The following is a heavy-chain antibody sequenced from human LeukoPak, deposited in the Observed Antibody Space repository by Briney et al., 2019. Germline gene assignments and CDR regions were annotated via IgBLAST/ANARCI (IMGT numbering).Heavy chain of an antibody. D-gene: IGHD1-26*01. Sequence: SETLSLTCTVSGGSISSYYWSWIRQPPGKGLEWIGYIYYSGSTNYNPSLKSRVTISVDTSQNQFSLKLSSVTPANTAVYYCARDSSSTGDYYMDVWGKGTTVTVSS. J-gene: IGHJ6*03. CDR3: ARDSSSTGDYYMDV. CDR2: IYYSGST. V-gene: IGHV4-59*01. CDR1: GGSISSYY.